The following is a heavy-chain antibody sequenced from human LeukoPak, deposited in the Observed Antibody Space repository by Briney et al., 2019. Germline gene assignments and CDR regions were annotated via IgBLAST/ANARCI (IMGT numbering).Heavy chain of an antibody. V-gene: IGHV1-2*02. CDR1: GYTFTGYY. Sequence: ASVKVPCKASGYTFTGYYMHWVRQAPGQGLEWMGWINPNSGGTNYAQKFQGRVTMTRDTSISTAYMELSRLRSDDTAVYYCARDGVLLWFGDRNWFDPWGQGTLVTVSS. CDR2: INPNSGGT. D-gene: IGHD3-10*01. CDR3: ARDGVLLWFGDRNWFDP. J-gene: IGHJ5*02.